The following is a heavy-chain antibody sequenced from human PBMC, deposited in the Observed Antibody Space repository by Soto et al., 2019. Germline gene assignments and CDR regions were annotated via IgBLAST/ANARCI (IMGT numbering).Heavy chain of an antibody. J-gene: IGHJ4*02. CDR3: ARSLCGNDCYSVAPFDY. V-gene: IGHV5-51*01. D-gene: IGHD2-21*02. CDR1: GYSFTTYW. CDR2: IYTGDSDT. Sequence: PGESLKISGKGSGYSFTTYWIGWVRQMPGKGLEWMGIIYTGDSDTRYSPSFQGQVTFSVDKSISTAYLQWSSLKASDTAMYYCARSLCGNDCYSVAPFDYWGQGTLVTVSS.